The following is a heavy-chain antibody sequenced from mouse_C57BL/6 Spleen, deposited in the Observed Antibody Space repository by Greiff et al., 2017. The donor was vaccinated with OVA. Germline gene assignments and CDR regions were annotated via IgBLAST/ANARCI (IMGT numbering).Heavy chain of an antibody. V-gene: IGHV5-6*01. Sequence: EVQGVESGGDLVKPGGSLKLSCAASGFTFSSYGMSWVRQTPDKRLEWVATISSGGSYTYYPDSVKGRFTISRDNAKNTLYLQMSSLKSEDTAMYYCARRDDYDRNFDYWGQGTTLTVSS. CDR2: ISSGGSYT. CDR3: ARRDDYDRNFDY. J-gene: IGHJ2*01. CDR1: GFTFSSYG. D-gene: IGHD2-4*01.